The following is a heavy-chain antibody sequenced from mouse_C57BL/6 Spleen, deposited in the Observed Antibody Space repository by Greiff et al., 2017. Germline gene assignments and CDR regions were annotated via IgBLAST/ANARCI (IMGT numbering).Heavy chain of an antibody. J-gene: IGHJ1*03. V-gene: IGHV5-9-1*02. CDR1: GFTFSSYA. Sequence: DVMLVESGEGLVKPGGSLKLSCAASGFTFSSYAMSWVRQTPEKRLEWVAYISSGGDYIYYADTVKGRFTISRDNARNTLYLQMSSLKSEDTAMYYCTRDLGWYCDVWGTGTTVTVSS. D-gene: IGHD4-1*01. CDR3: TRDLGWYCDV. CDR2: ISSGGDYI.